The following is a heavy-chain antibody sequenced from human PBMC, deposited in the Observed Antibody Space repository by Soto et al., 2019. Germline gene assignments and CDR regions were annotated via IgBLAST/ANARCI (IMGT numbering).Heavy chain of an antibody. J-gene: IGHJ4*02. CDR2: ISDSGGST. D-gene: IGHD6-13*01. CDR1: GFTFSSYA. CDR3: AKDRVAAAGTPYYFDY. Sequence: GGSLRLSCAASGFTFSSYAMSWVRQAPGKGLEWVSAISDSGGSTYYADSVKGRFTISRDSSKNTLYPQMNSLRAEDTAVYNCAKDRVAAAGTPYYFDYWGQGTLVTVSS. V-gene: IGHV3-23*01.